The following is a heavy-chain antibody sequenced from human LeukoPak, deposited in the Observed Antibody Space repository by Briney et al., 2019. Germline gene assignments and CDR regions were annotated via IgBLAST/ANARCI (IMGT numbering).Heavy chain of an antibody. CDR1: GGSFSGYY. J-gene: IGHJ5*02. V-gene: IGHV4-34*01. CDR3: ARGRSIAAALYWFDP. Sequence: SETLSLTCAVYGGSFSGYYWSWIRQPPGKGLEWIGEINHSGSTNYNPSLKSRVTISVDTSKNQFSLKLSSVTAADTAVYYCARGRSIAAALYWFDPWGQGTLVTVPS. CDR2: INHSGST. D-gene: IGHD6-13*01.